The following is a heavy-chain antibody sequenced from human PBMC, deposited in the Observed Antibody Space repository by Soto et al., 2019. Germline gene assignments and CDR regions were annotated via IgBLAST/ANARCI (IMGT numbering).Heavy chain of an antibody. CDR3: ARVGLGIYFDY. CDR2: IDDNGST. V-gene: IGHV4-61*01. D-gene: IGHD7-27*01. J-gene: IGHJ4*02. Sequence: RSLTCTVSGGSVTSDSHFWSWIRQPPGKGLEWIGYIDDNGSTNYSPSLKSRVTISVDTSKNQFSLKLTSMTAADTAVYYCARVGLGIYFDYWGQGTLVTVSS. CDR1: GGSVTSDSHF.